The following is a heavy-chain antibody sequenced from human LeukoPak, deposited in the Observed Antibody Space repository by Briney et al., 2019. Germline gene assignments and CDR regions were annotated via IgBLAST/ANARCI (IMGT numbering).Heavy chain of an antibody. CDR3: ARGSSTSRTLDP. J-gene: IGHJ5*02. V-gene: IGHV3-13*01. CDR1: GFTFSSYD. CDR2: IGTAGDT. Sequence: PGGSLGLSCAASGFTFSSYDMHWVRQASGKGLEWVSAIGTAGDTYYPGSVKGRFTISRENAKNSLYLQMNSLRAGDTAVYYCARGSSTSRTLDPWGQGTLVTVSS. D-gene: IGHD2-2*01.